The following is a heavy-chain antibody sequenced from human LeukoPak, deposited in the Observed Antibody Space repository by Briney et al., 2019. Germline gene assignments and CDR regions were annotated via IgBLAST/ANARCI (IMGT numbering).Heavy chain of an antibody. J-gene: IGHJ6*02. CDR2: INHSGST. D-gene: IGHD4-23*01. Sequence: SGTLSLTCAVYGGSFSGYYWSWIRQPPGKGLEWVGEINHSGSTNYNPSLKSRVTISVDTSKNQFSLKLSSVTAADTAVYYCARTTVVGYYYGMDLWGQGTTVTVSS. CDR3: ARTTVVGYYYGMDL. V-gene: IGHV4-34*01. CDR1: GGSFSGYY.